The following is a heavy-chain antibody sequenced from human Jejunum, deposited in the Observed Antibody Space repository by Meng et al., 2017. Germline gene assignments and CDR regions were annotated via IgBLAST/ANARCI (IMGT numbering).Heavy chain of an antibody. D-gene: IGHD5-18*01. Sequence: QVTHRHWGAGLLKPSETRSRTCAGYAGSLNAYIWSWIRQAQGKSLEWIGEINHSGSTTYGPSLKSRVTISADSSKNQFSLSLRSVTAADTAVYYCAREGGYSYGPMQWGQGTLVTVSS. CDR1: AGSLNAYI. CDR2: INHSGST. CDR3: AREGGYSYGPMQ. J-gene: IGHJ4*02. V-gene: IGHV4-34*02.